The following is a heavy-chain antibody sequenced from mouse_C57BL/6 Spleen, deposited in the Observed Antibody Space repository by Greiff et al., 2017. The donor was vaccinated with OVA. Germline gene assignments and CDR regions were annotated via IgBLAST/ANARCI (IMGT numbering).Heavy chain of an antibody. J-gene: IGHJ3*01. CDR3: ARDGYSAWFAY. D-gene: IGHD2-3*01. Sequence: QVQLKESGAELVKPGASVKLSCKASGYTFTSYWMHWVKQRPGQGLEWIGMIHPNSGSTNYNEKFKSKATLTVDKSSSTAYMQLSSLTSEDSAVYYCARDGYSAWFAYWGQGTLVTVSA. CDR2: IHPNSGST. CDR1: GYTFTSYW. V-gene: IGHV1-64*01.